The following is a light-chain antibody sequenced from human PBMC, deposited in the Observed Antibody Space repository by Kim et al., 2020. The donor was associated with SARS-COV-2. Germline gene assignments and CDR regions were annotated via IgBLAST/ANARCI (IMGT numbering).Light chain of an antibody. V-gene: IGLV3-19*01. CDR1: SLRSYH. J-gene: IGLJ3*02. Sequence: LGQTVRITCQGDSLRSYHASWYQQKSGQAPVLIISGKNTRPSGIPDRFSGSSSRNTASLTITGAQAEDEADYYCDSRDSSSDHVLFGGGTQLTVL. CDR3: DSRDSSSDHVL. CDR2: GKN.